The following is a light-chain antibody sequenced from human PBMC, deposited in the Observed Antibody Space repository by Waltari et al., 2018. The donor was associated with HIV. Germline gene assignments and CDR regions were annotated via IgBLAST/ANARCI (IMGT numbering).Light chain of an antibody. Sequence: QSVLTQPPSASGTPGQRITTSCSGGSSNIGRHTVNWYQHLPGTAPKLLIYNNNRRPSGVPDRFSGSKSGTSASLAISGLQSEDEADYYCASWDGSLNGWVFGGGTKLTVL. CDR2: NNN. V-gene: IGLV1-44*01. J-gene: IGLJ3*02. CDR1: SSNIGRHT. CDR3: ASWDGSLNGWV.